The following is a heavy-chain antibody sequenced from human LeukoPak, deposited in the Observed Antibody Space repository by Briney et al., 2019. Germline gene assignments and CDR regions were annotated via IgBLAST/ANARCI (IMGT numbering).Heavy chain of an antibody. J-gene: IGHJ6*02. CDR3: ARGRARPGSRYYYGMDV. CDR2: INHSGST. CDR1: GGSFSGYY. D-gene: IGHD6-13*01. V-gene: IGHV4-34*09. Sequence: SETLSLTCAVYGGSFSGYYWSWIRQPPGKGLEWIGEINHSGSTNYNPSLKSRVTISVDTSKNQFSLKLSSVTAADTAVYYCARGRARPGSRYYYGMDVWGQGTTVTVSS.